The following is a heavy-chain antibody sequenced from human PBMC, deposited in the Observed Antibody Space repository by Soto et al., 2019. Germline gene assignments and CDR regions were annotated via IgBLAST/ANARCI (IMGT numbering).Heavy chain of an antibody. CDR2: INPSGDST. CDR3: ARATRSGSPHFDH. CDR1: GYTFTNYY. Sequence: ASVKVSCKASGYTFTNYYIHWVRQAPGQGLEWMGIINPSGDSTSYAQEFQDRVTMTRETSTSTLYMELSSLRSEDTAVYYCARATRSGSPHFDHWGQGTLVTVSS. J-gene: IGHJ4*02. D-gene: IGHD5-12*01. V-gene: IGHV1-46*01.